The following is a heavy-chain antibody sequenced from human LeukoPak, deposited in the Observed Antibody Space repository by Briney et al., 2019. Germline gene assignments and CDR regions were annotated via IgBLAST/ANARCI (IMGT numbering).Heavy chain of an antibody. V-gene: IGHV1-18*01. J-gene: IGHJ4*02. Sequence: ASVKVSCKASGYTFTSYGISWVRQAPGQGLEWMGWISAYNGNTNYAQKLQGRVTMTTDTSTSTAYMELRSLRSDDTAVYYCARGTLLEGYCSGGSCYSPHDYWGQGTLVTVSS. CDR3: ARGTLLEGYCSGGSCYSPHDY. D-gene: IGHD2-15*01. CDR2: ISAYNGNT. CDR1: GYTFTSYG.